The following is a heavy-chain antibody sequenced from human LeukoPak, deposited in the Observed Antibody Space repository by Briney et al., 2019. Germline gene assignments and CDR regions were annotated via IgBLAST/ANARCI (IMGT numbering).Heavy chain of an antibody. CDR3: ARDRASSGTSINWFDP. CDR2: IYYSGST. J-gene: IGHJ5*02. Sequence: PSETLSLTCTVSGGSISSGGYYWSWIRQHPGKGLEWIGYIYYSGSTYYNPSLKSRVTMSVDTSKNQFSLKLSSMTAADTAVYYCARDRASSGTSINWFDPWGQGTLVTVSS. CDR1: GGSISSGGYY. D-gene: IGHD1-14*01. V-gene: IGHV4-31*03.